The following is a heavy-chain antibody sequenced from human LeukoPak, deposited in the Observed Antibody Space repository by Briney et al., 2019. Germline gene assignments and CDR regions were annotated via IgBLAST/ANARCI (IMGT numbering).Heavy chain of an antibody. CDR1: GFTFSSYA. D-gene: IGHD2-15*01. J-gene: IGHJ6*02. V-gene: IGHV3-23*01. CDR2: ISGSGGST. CDR3: PVVAALGYYYGMDV. Sequence: GGSLRLSCAASGFTFSSYAMSWVRQAPGKGLEWVSAISGSGGSTYYADSVKGRFTISRDNSKNTLYLQMNSLRAEDTAVYYCPVVAALGYYYGMDVWGQGTTDTVSS.